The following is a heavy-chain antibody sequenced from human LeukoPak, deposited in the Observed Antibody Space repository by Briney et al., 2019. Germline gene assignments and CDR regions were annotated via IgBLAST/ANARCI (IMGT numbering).Heavy chain of an antibody. CDR1: GFTFSTYA. D-gene: IGHD5-18*01. J-gene: IGHJ4*02. Sequence: PPGGSLRLSCAASGFTFSTYAINWVRQAPGKGLEWLSYISISGTTIYYADSIKGRFTISRDNAKNSLYLQMNSLTDGDTAVYHCARFMGADSYGFDYWGQGTLVTVSS. V-gene: IGHV3-48*02. CDR2: ISISGTTI. CDR3: ARFMGADSYGFDY.